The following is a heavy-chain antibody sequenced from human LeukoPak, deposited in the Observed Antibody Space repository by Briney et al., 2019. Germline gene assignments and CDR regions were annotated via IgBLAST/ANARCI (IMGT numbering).Heavy chain of an antibody. CDR1: GFTFDDYA. CDR3: AKERGRLRLGELSRPFDY. D-gene: IGHD3-16*02. Sequence: GGSLRLSCAASGFTFDDYAMHWVRQAPGKGLEWVSGISWNSGSIGYADSVKGRFTISRDNAKNSLYLQMNSLRAEDTALYYCAKERGRLRLGELSRPFDYWGQGTLVTVSS. V-gene: IGHV3-9*01. J-gene: IGHJ4*02. CDR2: ISWNSGSI.